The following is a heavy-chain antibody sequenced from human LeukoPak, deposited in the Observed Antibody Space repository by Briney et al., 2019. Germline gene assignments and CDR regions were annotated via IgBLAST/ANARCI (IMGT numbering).Heavy chain of an antibody. CDR2: IYYSGST. D-gene: IGHD4-17*01. Sequence: SETLSLTCTVSGGSISSGNYYYSWIRQPPGKGLEWIGYIYYSGSTYYNPSLKSRVSISVDTSKNQFSLRLTSVTAADTALYFCARHIYGDSVAFDIWGQGTLVTVSS. V-gene: IGHV4-30-4*01. CDR1: GGSISSGNYY. J-gene: IGHJ3*02. CDR3: ARHIYGDSVAFDI.